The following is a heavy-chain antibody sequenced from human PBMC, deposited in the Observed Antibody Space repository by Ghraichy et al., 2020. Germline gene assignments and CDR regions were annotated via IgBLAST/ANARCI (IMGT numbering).Heavy chain of an antibody. CDR2: ISYDGSNK. CDR3: AKGDQPSITIFGVVILVYGMDV. J-gene: IGHJ6*02. CDR1: GFTFSSYG. V-gene: IGHV3-30*18. D-gene: IGHD3-3*01. Sequence: GGSLRLSCAASGFTFSSYGMHWVRQAPGKGLEWVAVISYDGSNKYYADSVKGRFTISRDNSKNTLYLQMNSLRAEDTAVYYCAKGDQPSITIFGVVILVYGMDVWGQGTTVTVSS.